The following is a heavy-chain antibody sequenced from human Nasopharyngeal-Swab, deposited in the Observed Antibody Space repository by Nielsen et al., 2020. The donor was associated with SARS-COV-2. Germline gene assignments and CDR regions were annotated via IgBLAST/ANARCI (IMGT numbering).Heavy chain of an antibody. CDR1: GFTFSSYS. D-gene: IGHD3-3*01. J-gene: IGHJ4*02. CDR2: ISSSSSYI. V-gene: IGHV3-21*01. CDR3: ARHLPLRFLEWLFPDYFDY. Sequence: GGSLRLSCAASGFTFSSYSMNWVRQAPGKGLEWVSFISSSSSYIYYADSVKGRFTISRDNAKNSLYLQMNSLRAEDTAVYYCARHLPLRFLEWLFPDYFDYWGQGTLVTVSS.